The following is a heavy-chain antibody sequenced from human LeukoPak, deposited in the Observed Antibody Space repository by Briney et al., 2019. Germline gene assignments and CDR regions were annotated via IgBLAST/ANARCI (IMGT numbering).Heavy chain of an antibody. D-gene: IGHD2-21*01. CDR3: AKGMWLGY. CDR2: ISWNSGSI. V-gene: IGHV3-9*01. J-gene: IGHJ4*02. Sequence: PGGSLRLSCAASGFTFDDYAMHWVRQAPGKGLEWVSGISWNSGSIGYADSVKGRFTISRDNAKNSLYLQMNSLRAEDTALYYCAKGMWLGYWGQGTLVTVSS. CDR1: GFTFDDYA.